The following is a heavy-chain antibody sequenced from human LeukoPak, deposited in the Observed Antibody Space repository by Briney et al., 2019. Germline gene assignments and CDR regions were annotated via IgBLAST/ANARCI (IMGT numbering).Heavy chain of an antibody. CDR3: ARSQRTQWLAREYYMDV. Sequence: SETLSLTCTVSGGSISSSSYYWGWIRQPPGKGLEWIGSIYYSGSTYYNPSLKSRVTISVDTSKNQFSLKLSSVTAADTAVYYCARSQRTQWLAREYYMDVWGKGTTVTISS. D-gene: IGHD6-19*01. V-gene: IGHV4-39*07. CDR2: IYYSGST. CDR1: GGSISSSSYY. J-gene: IGHJ6*03.